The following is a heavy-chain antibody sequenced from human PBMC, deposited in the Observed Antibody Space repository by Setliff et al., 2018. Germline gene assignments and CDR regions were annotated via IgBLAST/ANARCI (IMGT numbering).Heavy chain of an antibody. V-gene: IGHV4-34*01. CDR1: GGSFSGYY. D-gene: IGHD2-2*01. Sequence: PSETLSLTCAVYGGSFSGYYWSWIRQPPGKGLEWIGEINHSGSTNYNPSLKSRVTISVDTSKNQFSLKLSSVTAADTAVYYCARGRGYCSSTSCSTYYYYGMDVWGQGTTVTVSS. CDR3: ARGRGYCSSTSCSTYYYYGMDV. CDR2: INHSGST. J-gene: IGHJ6*01.